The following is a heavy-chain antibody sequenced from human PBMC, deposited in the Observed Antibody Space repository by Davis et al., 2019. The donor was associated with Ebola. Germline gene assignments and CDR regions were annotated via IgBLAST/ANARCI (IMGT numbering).Heavy chain of an antibody. J-gene: IGHJ4*02. CDR1: GGSITSADYY. Sequence: SETLSLTCTVSGGSITSADYYWGWIRQSPGKGLEWIGTFYYAGTTFYNPSLKSRITVSVDPSKNQFSLKLHSATAADTAVYYCASLRQTYDSSGYSQPFDYWGQGSLVTVSS. D-gene: IGHD3-22*01. CDR3: ASLRQTYDSSGYSQPFDY. CDR2: FYYAGTT. V-gene: IGHV4-39*01.